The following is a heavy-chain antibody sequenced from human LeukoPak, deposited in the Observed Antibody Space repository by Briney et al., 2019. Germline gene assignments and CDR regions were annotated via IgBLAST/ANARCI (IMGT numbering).Heavy chain of an antibody. CDR1: EFSVGSNY. CDR3: ARDQDGYNWYHFDY. CDR2: IYSGGST. D-gene: IGHD1-1*01. V-gene: IGHV3-66*01. Sequence: GGSLRLSCAASEFSVGSNYMTWVRKAPGKGLEWVSLIYSGGSTYYADAVKGRFTISRDNSKNTLYLQMNSLRAEDTAVYYCARDQDGYNWYHFDYWGQGTLVTVSS. J-gene: IGHJ4*02.